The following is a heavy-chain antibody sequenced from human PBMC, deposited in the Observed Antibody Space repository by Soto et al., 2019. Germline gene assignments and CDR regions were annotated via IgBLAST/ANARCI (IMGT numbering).Heavy chain of an antibody. CDR2: INPSGGST. Sequence: AASVKVSCKASGYTFTSYYMHWVRQAPGQGLEWMGIINPSGGSTSYAQKFQGRDTMTRDTSTSTVYMELSSLRSEDTAVYYCARDFWSALRMGGMDVWGQGTTVTVSS. D-gene: IGHD3-3*01. CDR1: GYTFTSYY. J-gene: IGHJ6*02. CDR3: ARDFWSALRMGGMDV. V-gene: IGHV1-46*01.